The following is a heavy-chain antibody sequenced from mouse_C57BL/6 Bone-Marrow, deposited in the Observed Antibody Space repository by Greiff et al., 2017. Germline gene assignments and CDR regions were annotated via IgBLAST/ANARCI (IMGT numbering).Heavy chain of an antibody. CDR2: INPGSGGT. CDR1: GYAFTNYL. J-gene: IGHJ3*01. V-gene: IGHV1-54*01. D-gene: IGHD4-1*01. Sequence: VQLQQSGAELVRPGTSVKVSCKASGYAFTNYLIEWVKQRPGQGLEWIGVINPGSGGTNYNEKFKGKATLTADKSSSTAYMQLSRLTSEDSAVYFCAKLTGTPYWGQGTLVTVSA. CDR3: AKLTGTPY.